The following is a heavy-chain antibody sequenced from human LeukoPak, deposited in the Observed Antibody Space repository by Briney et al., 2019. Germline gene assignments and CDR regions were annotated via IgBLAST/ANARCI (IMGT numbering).Heavy chain of an antibody. D-gene: IGHD6-19*01. CDR2: ISSSSSSI. CDR1: GFIFNYYS. Sequence: PGGSLRLSCAASGFIFNYYSMNWVRQAPGKGLEWVSYISSSSSSIYYADSVKGRFTISRDNAKNSLYLQMNSLRAEDTAVYYCARSIAVTGSNFDYGGQGTLVTVSS. CDR3: ARSIAVTGSNFDY. J-gene: IGHJ4*02. V-gene: IGHV3-48*01.